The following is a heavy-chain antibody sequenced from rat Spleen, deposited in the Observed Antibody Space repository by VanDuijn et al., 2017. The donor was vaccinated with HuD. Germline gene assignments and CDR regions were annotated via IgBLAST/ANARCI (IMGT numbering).Heavy chain of an antibody. CDR3: ARRGYNNHWYFDL. D-gene: IGHD1-10*01. CDR1: GFGFSDYY. CDR2: ISYEGTTT. J-gene: IGHJ1*01. Sequence: EVQLVESGGGLVQPGGSLKLSCAASGFGFSDYYMAWVRQAPKKGLEWVASISYEGTTTYYGDSVKGRFTISRDNAKSTLYLQMNSLRSEDTATYYCARRGYNNHWYFDLWGPGTMVTVSS. V-gene: IGHV5-22*01.